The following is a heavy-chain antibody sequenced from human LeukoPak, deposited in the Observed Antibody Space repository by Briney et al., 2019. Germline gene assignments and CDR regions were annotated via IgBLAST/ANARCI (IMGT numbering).Heavy chain of an antibody. Sequence: ASVKVSCKASGYTLTGYYMHWVRQAPGQGPEWMGWINGISGGTKYAQKFEGRVTMTSDTSTSTVQMDLGTLRSDDTAVYYCARENIEQWPAFDYWGQGTPVTVSS. CDR2: INGISGGT. CDR3: ARENIEQWPAFDY. CDR1: GYTLTGYY. J-gene: IGHJ4*02. D-gene: IGHD1/OR15-1a*01. V-gene: IGHV1-2*02.